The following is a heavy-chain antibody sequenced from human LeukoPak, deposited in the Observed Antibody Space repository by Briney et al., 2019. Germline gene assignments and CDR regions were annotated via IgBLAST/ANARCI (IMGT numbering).Heavy chain of an antibody. Sequence: SETLSLTCTVSGGSISRGSYYWSWLRQPAGKGLEWIGRIYTSGSTNYNPSLKSLVTISVDTSKNQFSLKLRSVTAADTAVYYCARVGGITMIVVLITDAFDIWGQGTMVTVSS. CDR2: IYTSGST. J-gene: IGHJ3*02. V-gene: IGHV4-61*02. D-gene: IGHD3-22*01. CDR3: ARVGGITMIVVLITDAFDI. CDR1: GGSISRGSYY.